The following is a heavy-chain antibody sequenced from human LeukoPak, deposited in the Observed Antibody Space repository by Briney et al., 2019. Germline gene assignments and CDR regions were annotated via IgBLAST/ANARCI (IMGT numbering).Heavy chain of an antibody. V-gene: IGHV4-39*07. D-gene: IGHD6-13*01. CDR3: ATEGSSSWYD. J-gene: IGHJ4*02. CDR1: GGSISSSSYY. Sequence: SETLSLTCTVSGGSISSSSYYWGWIRQPPGKGLEWIGSIYYSGSTYYNPSLKSRVTISVDTSKNQFSLKLSSVTAADTAVYYCATEGSSSWYDWGQGTLVTVSS. CDR2: IYYSGST.